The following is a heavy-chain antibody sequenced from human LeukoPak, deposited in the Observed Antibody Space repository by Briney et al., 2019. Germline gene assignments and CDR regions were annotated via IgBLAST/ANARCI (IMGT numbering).Heavy chain of an antibody. CDR1: GGSISSDNYY. V-gene: IGHV4-61*02. J-gene: IGHJ5*02. CDR2: IYTSGST. Sequence: PSQTLSLTCTVSGGSISSDNYYWSWVRQPAGKGLEWIGRIYTSGSTSYNPSLKSRVTISIDTSKNQFSLKLSSVTAADTAVYYCARGLFRSTKLPRGWFDPWGQGTLVTVSS. D-gene: IGHD1-26*01. CDR3: ARGLFRSTKLPRGWFDP.